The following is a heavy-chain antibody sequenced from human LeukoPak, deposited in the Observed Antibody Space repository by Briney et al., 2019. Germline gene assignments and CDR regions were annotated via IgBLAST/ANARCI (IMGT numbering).Heavy chain of an antibody. J-gene: IGHJ5*02. D-gene: IGHD2-8*01. V-gene: IGHV4-61*02. CDR2: IYTSGST. CDR3: ARGYAANP. Sequence: SETLSLTCTVSGGSISSGSYYWSWIRQPAGKGLEWIGRIYTSGSTNYNPSLKSRVTMSVDTSKNQFSLKLSSVTAADTAVYYCARGYAANPWGQGTLVTVSS. CDR1: GGSISSGSYY.